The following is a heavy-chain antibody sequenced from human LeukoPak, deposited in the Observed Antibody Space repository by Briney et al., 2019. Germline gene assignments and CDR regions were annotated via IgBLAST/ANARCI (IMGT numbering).Heavy chain of an antibody. V-gene: IGHV4-61*02. J-gene: IGHJ4*02. Sequence: PSETLSLTCTVSGGSISSGSYYWSWIRQPAGKGLEWIGRIYTSGSTNYNPSLKSRVTISLDMSKNQFSLNLSSVTAADTAVYYCARGPGGSSSSDFDYWGQGTLVTVSS. CDR1: GGSISSGSYY. CDR2: IYTSGST. D-gene: IGHD6-6*01. CDR3: ARGPGGSSSSDFDY.